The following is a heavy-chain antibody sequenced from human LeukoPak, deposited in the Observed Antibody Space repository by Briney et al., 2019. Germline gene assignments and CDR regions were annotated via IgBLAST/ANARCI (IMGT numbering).Heavy chain of an antibody. D-gene: IGHD3-22*01. CDR1: GYIFTSFD. CDR2: MDPNRGNT. CDR3: ARDGGYYYDSSGYYGSYFDY. J-gene: IGHJ4*02. V-gene: IGHV1-8*02. Sequence: ASVKVSCKASGYIFTSFDINWVRQAPGQGLEWMGWMDPNRGNTGYAPKFQGRVTMARSASVTTAYMELSSLRSEDTAVYYCARDGGYYYDSSGYYGSYFDYWGQGTLVTVSS.